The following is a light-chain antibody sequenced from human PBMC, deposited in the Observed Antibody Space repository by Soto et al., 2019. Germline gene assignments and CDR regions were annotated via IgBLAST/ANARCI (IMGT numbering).Light chain of an antibody. CDR1: SSDVGGYNY. Sequence: QSVLTQPRSVSGSPGQSVTISCTGTSSDVGGYNYVSWYQQHPGKAPKLMIYDVSKRPSGVPDRFSGSKSGNTASLTISGLQAEDDADYYCCSYAGSYTGVFGGGTQLTVL. J-gene: IGLJ2*01. CDR3: CSYAGSYTGV. V-gene: IGLV2-11*01. CDR2: DVS.